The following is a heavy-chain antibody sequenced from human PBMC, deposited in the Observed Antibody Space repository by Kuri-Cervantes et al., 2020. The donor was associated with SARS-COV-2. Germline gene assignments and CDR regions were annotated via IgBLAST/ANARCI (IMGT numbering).Heavy chain of an antibody. D-gene: IGHD3-10*01. CDR1: GFTFSSYA. Sequence: ETLSLTCAASGFTFSSYAMSWVRQAPGKGLEWVSAISGSGGSTYYADSVKGRFTISRDNSKNTLYLQMNSLRAEDTAVYYCAKGPWFGELLYWGQGTLVTGYS. J-gene: IGHJ4*02. CDR3: AKGPWFGELLY. V-gene: IGHV3-23*01. CDR2: ISGSGGST.